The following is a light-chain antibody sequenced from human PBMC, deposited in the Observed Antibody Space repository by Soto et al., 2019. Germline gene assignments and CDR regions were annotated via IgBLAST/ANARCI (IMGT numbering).Light chain of an antibody. V-gene: IGLV2-23*02. J-gene: IGLJ1*01. CDR3: CSYAGSSTPYV. CDR2: EVS. Sequence: QSVLTQPASVSGSPGQTITISCTGTSSAVGSYNPVSWYQQHPGKAPKLMIHEVSKRPSGVSNRFSDSKSGNTASLTISGLQAEDEADYYCCSYAGSSTPYVFGTGTKVTVL. CDR1: SSAVGSYNP.